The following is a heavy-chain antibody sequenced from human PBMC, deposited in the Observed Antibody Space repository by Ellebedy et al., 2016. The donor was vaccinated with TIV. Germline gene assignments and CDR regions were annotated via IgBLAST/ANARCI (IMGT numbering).Heavy chain of an antibody. CDR1: GGSVRSGRFP. Sequence: SETLSLXXSVSGGSVRSGRFPWSWIRQPPGKRLEWIGNVYDNGKTKYNPSLQSRVTISVDTSKNQFSLKLKSVSAADTAKYYCARDGDSVYRAFDIWGQGIMVTVSS. J-gene: IGHJ3*02. CDR2: VYDNGKT. CDR3: ARDGDSVYRAFDI. D-gene: IGHD2-8*01. V-gene: IGHV4-61*01.